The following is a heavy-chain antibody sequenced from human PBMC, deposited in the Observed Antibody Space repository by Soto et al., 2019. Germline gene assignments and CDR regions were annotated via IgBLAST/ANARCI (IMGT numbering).Heavy chain of an antibody. V-gene: IGHV1-8*01. Sequence: GASVKVSCKASGYTFTNYDINWVRQATGQGLEWMAWMNPDSDNTGYAQKFQGRIAVTRNTSLRPASMELNSLRSEDTAVNYCARGWGSGAPIFCLRGQGT. CDR2: MNPDSDNT. CDR1: GYTFTNYD. D-gene: IGHD3-3*02. J-gene: IGHJ4*01. CDR3: ARGWGSGAPIFCL.